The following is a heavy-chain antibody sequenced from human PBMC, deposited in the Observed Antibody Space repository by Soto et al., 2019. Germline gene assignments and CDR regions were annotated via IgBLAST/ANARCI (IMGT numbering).Heavy chain of an antibody. CDR2: IKQDGTKK. J-gene: IGHJ2*01. CDR1: GFTFSSYW. CDR3: AKRVWYFDR. V-gene: IGHV3-7*01. Sequence: GGSLRLSCAASGFTFSSYWMTWVRQAPGKGLEWVANIKQDGTKKYYVDSVKGRFTISRDNAKNSLYLQMNSLRAEDTAVYYCAKRVWYFDRWGRGTLVTVSS.